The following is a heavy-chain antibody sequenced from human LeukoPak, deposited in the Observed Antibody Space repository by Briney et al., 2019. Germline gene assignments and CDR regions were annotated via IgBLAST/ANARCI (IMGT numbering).Heavy chain of an antibody. CDR1: SGSIGSSPYF. CDR2: IYYSGDT. CDR3: ARRGGSRFFDH. J-gene: IGHJ4*02. Sequence: SQTLSLTCTVSSGSIGSSPYFWGWIRQPPGKGLEWIGTIYYSGDTYYNSSLKSRVTISVDTSKNHFSLRLSSVTAADTAVYYCARRGGSRFFDHWGQGTLVTVSS. D-gene: IGHD2-15*01. V-gene: IGHV4-39*02.